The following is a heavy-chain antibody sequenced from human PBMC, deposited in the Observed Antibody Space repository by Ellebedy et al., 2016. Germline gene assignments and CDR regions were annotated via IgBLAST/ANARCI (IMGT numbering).Heavy chain of an antibody. V-gene: IGHV3-30*18. CDR3: AKRNYYGSGSYSLYGMDV. J-gene: IGHJ6*02. Sequence: GGSLRLXXAASGFTFSSYGMHWVRQAPGKGLEWVAVISYDGSNKYYADSVKGRFTISRDNSKNTLYLQMNSLRAEDTAVYYCAKRNYYGSGSYSLYGMDVWGQGTTVTVSS. CDR1: GFTFSSYG. D-gene: IGHD3-10*01. CDR2: ISYDGSNK.